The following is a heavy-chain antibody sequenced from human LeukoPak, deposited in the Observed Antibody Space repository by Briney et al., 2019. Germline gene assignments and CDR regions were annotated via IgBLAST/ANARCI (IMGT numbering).Heavy chain of an antibody. CDR2: ISGSGGST. CDR3: ARASGGTCYSGVDY. V-gene: IGHV3-23*01. J-gene: IGHJ4*02. D-gene: IGHD2-15*01. Sequence: GGSLRLSCAASRFTFSSYAMSWVRQAPGKGLEWVSAISGSGGSTYYADSVKGRFTISRDNSKNTLSLQMSSLRAEDTAVYYCARASGGTCYSGVDYWGQGTLGTVSS. CDR1: RFTFSSYA.